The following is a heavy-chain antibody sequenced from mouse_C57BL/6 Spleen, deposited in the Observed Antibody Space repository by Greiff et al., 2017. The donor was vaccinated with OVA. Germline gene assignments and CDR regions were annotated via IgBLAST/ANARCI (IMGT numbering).Heavy chain of an antibody. D-gene: IGHD1-1*01. CDR2: FYPRDGRT. V-gene: IGHV1-85*01. CDR3: ARRDYYGSSYWYFDV. J-gene: IGHJ1*03. Sequence: LVESGPALVKPGASVKLSCKASGYTFTSYDINWVKQRPGQGREWIRRFYPRDGRTTYNEQFKGKATLTVATSSSTAYMELHSLTSEDYAVYFCARRDYYGSSYWYFDVWGTGTTVTVSS. CDR1: GYTFTSYD.